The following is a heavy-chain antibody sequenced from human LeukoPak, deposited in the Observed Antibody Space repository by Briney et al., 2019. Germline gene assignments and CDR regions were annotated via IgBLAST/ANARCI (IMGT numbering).Heavy chain of an antibody. J-gene: IGHJ6*02. CDR3: ARVPPYYYDSSGYPRLYYGMDV. V-gene: IGHV1-46*01. CDR2: IYPRDGST. D-gene: IGHD3-22*01. CDR1: GYTFTSNY. Sequence: ASVKVSCKASGYTFTSNYIHWVRQAPGQGLEWMGMIYPRDGSTSYAQKFQGRVTVTRDTSTSTVHMELSGLRSEDTAVYYCARVPPYYYDSSGYPRLYYGMDVWGQGTTVTVSS.